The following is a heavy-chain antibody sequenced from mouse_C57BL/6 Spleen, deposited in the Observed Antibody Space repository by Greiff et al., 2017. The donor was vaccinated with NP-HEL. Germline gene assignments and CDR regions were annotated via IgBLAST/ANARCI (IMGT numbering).Heavy chain of an antibody. CDR2: ISGGGGNT. D-gene: IGHD1-1*01. Sequence: EVMLVESGGGLVKPGGSLKLSCAASGFTFSSYTMSWVRQTPEKRLEWVATISGGGGNTYYPDSVKGRFTISRDNAKNTLYLQMSSLRSEDTALYYGATHGHIMTTVVRGAWFAYWGQGTLVTVSA. J-gene: IGHJ3*01. CDR3: ATHGHIMTTVVRGAWFAY. CDR1: GFTFSSYT. V-gene: IGHV5-9*01.